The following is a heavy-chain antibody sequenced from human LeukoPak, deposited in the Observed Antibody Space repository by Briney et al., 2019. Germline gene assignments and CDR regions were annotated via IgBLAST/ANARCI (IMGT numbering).Heavy chain of an antibody. D-gene: IGHD3-22*01. J-gene: IGHJ4*02. CDR2: ISSSGSTI. CDR1: GFTFSSYE. Sequence: QSGGSLRLSCAASGFTFSSYEMNWVRQAPGKGLEWVSYISSSGSTIYYADSVKGRFTISRDNAKNSLYLQMNSLRAEDTAVYYCARNPAYYYDSSGPLPYWGQGTLVTVSS. CDR3: ARNPAYYYDSSGPLPY. V-gene: IGHV3-48*03.